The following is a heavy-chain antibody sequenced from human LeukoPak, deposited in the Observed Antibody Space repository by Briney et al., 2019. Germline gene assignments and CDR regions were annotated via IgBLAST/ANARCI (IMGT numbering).Heavy chain of an antibody. Sequence: GGSLRLSCAASGFTFSSYGMHWVRQAPGKGLEWVAVISYDGSNKYYADSVKGRFTTSRDNAKNSLYLQMNSLRAEDTALYYCAKGYSGYLTDAFDIWGQGTMVTVSS. D-gene: IGHD3-22*01. J-gene: IGHJ3*02. CDR1: GFTFSSYG. CDR2: ISYDGSNK. CDR3: AKGYSGYLTDAFDI. V-gene: IGHV3-30*18.